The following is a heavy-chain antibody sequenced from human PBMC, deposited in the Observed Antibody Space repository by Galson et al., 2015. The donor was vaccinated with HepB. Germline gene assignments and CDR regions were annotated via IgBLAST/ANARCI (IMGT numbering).Heavy chain of an antibody. Sequence: SVKVSCKASGYTFTSYYMHWVRQAPGQGLEWMGIINPSGGSTSYAQKFQGRVTMTRDTSTSTVYMELSSLRSEDTAVYYCARDLGAGVHYSSSWYWEYTNWFDPWGQGTLVTVSS. D-gene: IGHD6-13*01. J-gene: IGHJ5*02. CDR1: GYTFTSYY. CDR3: ARDLGAGVHYSSSWYWEYTNWFDP. V-gene: IGHV1-46*03. CDR2: INPSGGST.